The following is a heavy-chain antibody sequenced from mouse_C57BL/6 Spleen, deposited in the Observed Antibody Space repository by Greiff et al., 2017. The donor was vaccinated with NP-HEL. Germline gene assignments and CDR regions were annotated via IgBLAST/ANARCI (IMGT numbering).Heavy chain of an antibody. J-gene: IGHJ2*01. Sequence: QVQLQHPLAELVKPGASVKMSCKASGYTFTSYWITWVKQRPGQGLEWIGDIYPGSGSTNSNEKFKSKATLTVDTSSSTAYMQLSSLTSEDSAVYYCARNSNYLDYWGQGTTLTVSS. D-gene: IGHD2-5*01. CDR1: GYTFTSYW. V-gene: IGHV1-55*01. CDR2: IYPGSGST. CDR3: ARNSNYLDY.